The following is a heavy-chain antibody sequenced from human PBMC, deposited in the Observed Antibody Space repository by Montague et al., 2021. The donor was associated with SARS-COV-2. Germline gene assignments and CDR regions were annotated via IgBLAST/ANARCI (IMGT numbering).Heavy chain of an antibody. CDR3: ARHWGIAAAGN. D-gene: IGHD6-13*01. V-gene: IGHV4-39*01. CDR1: GGSITDRTYY. CDR2: INYSGTT. Sequence: SETLSLTCSVSGGSITDRTYYWGCIRQSPGKGLEWIGAINYSGTTYYNPSLKSRVTISLDTAKNQFSLKMTSVTAADTAVYYCARHWGIAAAGNWGQGTLATVSS. J-gene: IGHJ4*02.